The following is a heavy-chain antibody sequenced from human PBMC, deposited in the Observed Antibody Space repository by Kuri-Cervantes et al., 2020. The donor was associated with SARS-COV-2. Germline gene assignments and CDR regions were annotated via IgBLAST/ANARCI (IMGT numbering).Heavy chain of an antibody. CDR1: GDSISRSTYY. Sequence: GSLRLSCTFSGDSISRSTYYWGWTRQPPGKGLEWIGAIYYSGATYYNPSLKSRVIISVDTSKNQFSLNLRFETATDTAVYYCARGPEGVVAYWGQGTLVTVSS. CDR3: ARGPEGVVAY. CDR2: IYYSGAT. V-gene: IGHV4-39*01. J-gene: IGHJ4*02. D-gene: IGHD1-14*01.